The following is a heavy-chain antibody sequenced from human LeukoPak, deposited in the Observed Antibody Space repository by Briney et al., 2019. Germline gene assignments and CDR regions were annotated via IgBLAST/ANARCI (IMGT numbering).Heavy chain of an antibody. Sequence: PSETLSLTCAVYGGSFSGYYWSWIRQPLGRGLERIGEINHSGSTNYNPSLKSRVTISVDTSKNQFSLKLSSVTAADTAVYYCARSYDFWRKYNNWFDPWGQGTLVTVSS. V-gene: IGHV4-34*01. D-gene: IGHD3-3*01. CDR2: INHSGST. CDR3: ARSYDFWRKYNNWFDP. J-gene: IGHJ5*02. CDR1: GGSFSGYY.